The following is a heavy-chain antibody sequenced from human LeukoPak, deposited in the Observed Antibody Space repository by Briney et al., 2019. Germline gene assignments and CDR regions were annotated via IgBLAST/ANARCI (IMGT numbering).Heavy chain of an antibody. CDR3: ARDCSSTSCYSPS. Sequence: AASVTVSCEASGYTFTSYAMNWVRQAPGRGLEWMGWINTNTGNPTYAQGFTGRFVFSLDTSVSTAYLQISSLKAEDTAVYYCARDCSSTSCYSPSWGQGTLVTVSS. J-gene: IGHJ4*02. CDR2: INTNTGNP. D-gene: IGHD2-2*01. V-gene: IGHV7-4-1*02. CDR1: GYTFTSYA.